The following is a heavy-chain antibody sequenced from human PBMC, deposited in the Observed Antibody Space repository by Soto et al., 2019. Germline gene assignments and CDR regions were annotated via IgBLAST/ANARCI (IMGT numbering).Heavy chain of an antibody. J-gene: IGHJ1*01. CDR2: VYNSGST. CDR1: GDSISTYH. Sequence: QVQLQESGPGLVKASETLSLTCNVSGDSISTYHWSWIRQPPGKGLEWIGYVYNSGSTNYNPSLKSRVTISVDTSKNQFSLKLSSVTAADTAVYYCAREGYCSNASCYRYFQHWGQGTMVTVSS. CDR3: AREGYCSNASCYRYFQH. D-gene: IGHD2-8*01. V-gene: IGHV4-59*01.